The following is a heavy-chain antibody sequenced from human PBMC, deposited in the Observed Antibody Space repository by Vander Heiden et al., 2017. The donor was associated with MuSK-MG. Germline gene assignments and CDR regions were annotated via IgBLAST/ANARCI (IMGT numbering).Heavy chain of an antibody. CDR3: ARDRDDFWSGYYFDY. J-gene: IGHJ4*02. D-gene: IGHD3-3*01. V-gene: IGHV1-46*01. CDR1: GYTFPSYY. Sequence: QVQLVQSGAEVKKPGASVKVSCKASGYTFPSYYMHWVRQAPGQGLEWMGIINPSGGSTSYAQKFQGRVTMTRDTSTSTVYMELSSLRSEDTAVYYCARDRDDFWSGYYFDYWGQGTLVTVSS. CDR2: INPSGGST.